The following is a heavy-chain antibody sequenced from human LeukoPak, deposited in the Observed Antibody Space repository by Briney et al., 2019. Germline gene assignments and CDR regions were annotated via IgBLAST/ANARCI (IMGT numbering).Heavy chain of an antibody. V-gene: IGHV3-74*01. D-gene: IGHD3-10*01. CDR2: ISSDGRTT. CDR3: LGYYSGSPN. J-gene: IGHJ4*02. Sequence: GGSLRLSCAASGFTFSYNWTHWVRQAQGKGLVWVSRISSDGRTTHYADSVKGRFTISRDSAKNTLFLQMNDLRAEDTAVYYCLGYYSGSPNWGQGTLVTVSS. CDR1: GFTFSYNW.